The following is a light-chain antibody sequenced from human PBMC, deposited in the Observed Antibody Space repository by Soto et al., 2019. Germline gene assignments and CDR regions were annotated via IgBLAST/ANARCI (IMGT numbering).Light chain of an antibody. CDR2: WAS. CDR3: QQYYSTPPT. V-gene: IGKV4-1*01. CDR1: QRVLYSSNNKNY. Sequence: DILMPQSPDSLAVSLGERATIDCKSSQRVLYSSNNKNYLAGYQQKPGQPPKLLIYWASTRESGVPDRFSGSGSGTDFTLTISSLQDDDVAVYYCQQYYSTPPTFGQGTKVDIK. J-gene: IGKJ1*01.